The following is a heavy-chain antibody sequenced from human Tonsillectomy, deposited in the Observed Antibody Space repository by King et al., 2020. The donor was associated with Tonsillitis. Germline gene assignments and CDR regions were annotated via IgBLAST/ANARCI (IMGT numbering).Heavy chain of an antibody. J-gene: IGHJ5*02. CDR3: ARVSRAPFRVLFDP. D-gene: IGHD3-10*01. Sequence: VQLVESGGGLVQHGGSLRLSCAASGFTFSSYWMSWVRQAPGKGLEWVANIKQDGSEKYYVDSVKGRFTISRDNAKNSLYLQMNSLRAEDTAVYYCARVSRAPFRVLFDPWGQGTLVTVSS. CDR1: GFTFSSYW. V-gene: IGHV3-7*04. CDR2: IKQDGSEK.